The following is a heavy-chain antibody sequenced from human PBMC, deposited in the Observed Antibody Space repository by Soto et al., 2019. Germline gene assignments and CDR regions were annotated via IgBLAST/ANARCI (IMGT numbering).Heavy chain of an antibody. J-gene: IGHJ6*02. V-gene: IGHV3-30*18. CDR2: ISYDGSNK. CDR1: GFTFSSYG. CDR3: AKPRGSGGSWYYYYYGMDV. Sequence: QVQLVESGGGVVQPGRSLRLSCAASGFTFSSYGMHWVRQAPGKGLEWVAVISYDGSNKYYADSVKGRFTISRDNSKNTLYLQMNSLRAEDTAVYYCAKPRGSGGSWYYYYYGMDVWGQGTTVTVSS. D-gene: IGHD2-15*01.